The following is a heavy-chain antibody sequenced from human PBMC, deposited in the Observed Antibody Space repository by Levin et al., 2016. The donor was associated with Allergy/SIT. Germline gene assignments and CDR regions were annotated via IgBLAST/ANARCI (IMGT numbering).Heavy chain of an antibody. D-gene: IGHD6-13*01. Sequence: WIRQPPGKALEWLALIYWDDDKRYSPSLKSRLTITKDTSKNQVVLTMTNMDPVDTATYYCAHRPPSAAGIDYWGQGTLVTVSS. J-gene: IGHJ4*02. CDR3: AHRPPSAAGIDY. CDR2: IYWDDDK. V-gene: IGHV2-5*02.